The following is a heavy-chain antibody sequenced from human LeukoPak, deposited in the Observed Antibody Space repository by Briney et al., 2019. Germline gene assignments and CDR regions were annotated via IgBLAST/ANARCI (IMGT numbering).Heavy chain of an antibody. CDR3: ARDKSYSSSWYLG. CDR2: ISTSGGST. V-gene: IGHV3-21*01. CDR1: GFTFSNYA. Sequence: GGTLRLSCAASGFTFSNYAMTWVRQPPGKGLEWVSTISTSGGSTYYADSLKGRFTISRDNAKNSLYLQMNSLRAEDTAVYYCARDKSYSSSWYLGWGQGTLVTVSS. D-gene: IGHD6-13*01. J-gene: IGHJ4*02.